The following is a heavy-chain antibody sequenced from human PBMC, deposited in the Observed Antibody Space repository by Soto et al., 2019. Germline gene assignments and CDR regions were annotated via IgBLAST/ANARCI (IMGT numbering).Heavy chain of an antibody. CDR3: VREDSAWDSRGSFDF. D-gene: IGHD6-19*01. CDR1: AFTFSNYV. V-gene: IGHV3-23*01. CDR2: ISGSGGSA. Sequence: EVQLLESGGGLVRPGGSLRLSCAASAFTFSNYVMNWVRQAPGKGLEWVSVISGSGGSASYADSVQGRFTISRDNSKNTLYLQMNSLRAEDTAIYYCVREDSAWDSRGSFDFWGRGTMVTVS. J-gene: IGHJ3*01.